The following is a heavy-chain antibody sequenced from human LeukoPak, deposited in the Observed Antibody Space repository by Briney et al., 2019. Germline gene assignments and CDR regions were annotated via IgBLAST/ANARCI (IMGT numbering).Heavy chain of an antibody. Sequence: PSETLSLTCAVYGGSFSGYYWSWIRQPPGKGLEWIGEINHSGSTNYNPSLKSRVTISVDTSKNQFSLKLSSFTAADTAVYYCARHLKYYYDSSGFNWYFDLWGRGTLVTVSS. D-gene: IGHD3-22*01. J-gene: IGHJ2*01. CDR2: INHSGST. V-gene: IGHV4-34*01. CDR1: GGSFSGYY. CDR3: ARHLKYYYDSSGFNWYFDL.